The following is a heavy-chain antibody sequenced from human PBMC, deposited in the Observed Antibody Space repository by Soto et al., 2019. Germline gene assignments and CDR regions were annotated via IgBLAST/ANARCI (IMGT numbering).Heavy chain of an antibody. CDR1: CRSIRTYY. D-gene: IGHD3-22*01. CDR2: IYYSGNT. V-gene: IGHV4-59*01. CDR3: ARVGSGSFDY. Sequence: TRSLNCPVSCRSIRTYYWSWIRQPPGKGLEWIGYIYYSGNTNSNPSLKSRITMSVDTSKNQFSLKLSSVTAADTAVYYCARVGSGSFDYWGQGTLVTSPQ. J-gene: IGHJ4*02.